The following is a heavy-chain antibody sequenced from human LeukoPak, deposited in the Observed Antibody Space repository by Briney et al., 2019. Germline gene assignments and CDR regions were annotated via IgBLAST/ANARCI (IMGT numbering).Heavy chain of an antibody. J-gene: IGHJ5*02. D-gene: IGHD6-19*01. CDR3: ARDIMVSGWYGPWFDP. Sequence: GSSVKVSCKASGGTFSSYAISWVRQAPGQGLEWMGGIIPIFGTANHAQKFQGRVTITADESTSTAYMELSSLRSEDTAVYYCARDIMVSGWYGPWFDPWGRGTLVTVSS. CDR2: IIPIFGTA. CDR1: GGTFSSYA. V-gene: IGHV1-69*01.